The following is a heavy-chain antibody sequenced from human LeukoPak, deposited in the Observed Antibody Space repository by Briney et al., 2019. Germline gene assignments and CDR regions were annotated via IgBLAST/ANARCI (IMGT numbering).Heavy chain of an antibody. D-gene: IGHD3-10*01. V-gene: IGHV3-30-3*01. CDR1: GFTFSTYA. J-gene: IGHJ6*02. Sequence: GSLRLSCVASGFTFSTYAMHWVRQAPGKGLEWVAVISYDGTNKDYADAVKGRFTISRDNSQNTLYLQMSSLRAADTAVYYCARGDGRNYGSSMDVWGQGTTVTVSS. CDR2: ISYDGTNK. CDR3: ARGDGRNYGSSMDV.